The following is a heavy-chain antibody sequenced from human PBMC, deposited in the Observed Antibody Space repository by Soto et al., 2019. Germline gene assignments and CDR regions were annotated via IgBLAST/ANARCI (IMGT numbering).Heavy chain of an antibody. V-gene: IGHV4-30-4*01. CDR2: IYYSGST. CDR3: AREESVTHYFDS. CDR1: GGSISSGDYY. J-gene: IGHJ4*02. D-gene: IGHD4-17*01. Sequence: PSETLSLTCTVSGGSISSGDYYWSWIRQPPGKGLEWIGYIYYSGSTYYNPSLKSRVTISVDTSKNHFSLQLSSVTAADTAVYFCAREESVTHYFDSWGQGALVTVSS.